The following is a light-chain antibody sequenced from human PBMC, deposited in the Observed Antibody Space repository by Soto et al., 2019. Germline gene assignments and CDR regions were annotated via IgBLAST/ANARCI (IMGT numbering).Light chain of an antibody. CDR2: GTS. J-gene: IGKJ3*01. CDR3: QQYDGSFT. Sequence: EIVLTQSPGTLSLSPGERATLSCRASQSVSISYIAWYQQKPGQAPRLLIYGTSSRAAGIPDRFSGSGSGTDFTLTISRLETEDFAMYYCQQYDGSFTFGPGTKVDIK. CDR1: QSVSISY. V-gene: IGKV3-20*01.